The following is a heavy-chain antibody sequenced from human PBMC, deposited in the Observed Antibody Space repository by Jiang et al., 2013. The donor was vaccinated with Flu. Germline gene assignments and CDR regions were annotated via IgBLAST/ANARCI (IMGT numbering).Heavy chain of an antibody. J-gene: IGHJ5*02. CDR1: GGSISNYY. D-gene: IGHD6-19*01. V-gene: IGHV4-4*07. CDR3: ARGKVEVAGTGWFDP. CDR2: IYPSGNT. Sequence: GPGLVKPSETLSLTCTVSGGSISNYYWSWIRQPAGKGLEWIGRIYPSGNTNYNPSLKSRVTMSVDTSRNHFSLKLTSVTAADTAVYYCARGKVEVAGTGWFDPWGQGTLVTVSS.